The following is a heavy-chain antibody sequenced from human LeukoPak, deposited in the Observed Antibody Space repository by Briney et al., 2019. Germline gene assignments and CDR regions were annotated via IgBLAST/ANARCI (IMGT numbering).Heavy chain of an antibody. Sequence: SETLSLTCTVSGGSISSSSYYWGWIRQPPGKGQEWIGSIYYSGSTYYNPSLKSRVTISVDTSKNQFSLKLSSVTAADTAVYYCARDDDFSTDYWGQGTLVTVSS. V-gene: IGHV4-39*02. CDR3: ARDDDFSTDY. J-gene: IGHJ4*02. CDR1: GGSISSSSYY. CDR2: IYYSGST. D-gene: IGHD3/OR15-3a*01.